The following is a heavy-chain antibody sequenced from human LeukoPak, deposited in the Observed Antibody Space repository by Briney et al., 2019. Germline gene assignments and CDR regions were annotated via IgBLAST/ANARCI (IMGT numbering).Heavy chain of an antibody. V-gene: IGHV4-59*01. D-gene: IGHD1-26*01. Sequence: SETLSLTCTVSGGSISSYYWSWIRQPPGKGLEWIGYIYYSGSTNYNPSLKSRVTISVDTSKNQFSLKLSSVTAADTAVYYCARALGSHDAFDIWGQGTMVTVS. CDR2: IYYSGST. CDR3: ARALGSHDAFDI. J-gene: IGHJ3*02. CDR1: GGSISSYY.